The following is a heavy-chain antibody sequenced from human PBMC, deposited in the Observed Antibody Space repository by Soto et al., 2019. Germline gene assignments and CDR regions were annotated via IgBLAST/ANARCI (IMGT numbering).Heavy chain of an antibody. CDR3: ALTRWLQFEFDY. CDR1: GYTFTSYA. D-gene: IGHD5-12*01. Sequence: ASVKVSCKASGYTFTSYAMHWVRQAPGQRLEWMGWINAGNGNTKYSQKFQGRVTITRDTSASTAYMELSSLRSEDTDVYYCALTRWLQFEFDYWGQGTLVTVSS. V-gene: IGHV1-3*01. CDR2: INAGNGNT. J-gene: IGHJ4*02.